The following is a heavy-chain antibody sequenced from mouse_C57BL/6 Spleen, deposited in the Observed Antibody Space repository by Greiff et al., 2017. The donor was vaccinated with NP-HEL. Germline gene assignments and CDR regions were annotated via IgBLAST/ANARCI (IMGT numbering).Heavy chain of an antibody. V-gene: IGHV1-54*01. J-gene: IGHJ4*01. Sequence: VQLQQSGAELVRPGTSVKVSCKASGSAFINYLIEWVKQRPGQGLEWFGVINPGSGGTNYHEQFKGKATLTADKYSSTAYMQLSSLTYEDTEVYFSARKGDAMDYWGQGTSVTVSS. CDR2: INPGSGGT. CDR3: ARKGDAMDY. CDR1: GSAFINYL.